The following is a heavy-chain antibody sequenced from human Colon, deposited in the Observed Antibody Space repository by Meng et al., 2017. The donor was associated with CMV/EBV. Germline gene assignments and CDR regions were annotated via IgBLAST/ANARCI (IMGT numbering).Heavy chain of an antibody. J-gene: IGHJ6*02. V-gene: IGHV3-21*01. CDR3: ARRRTLNGPEDYGMDV. CDR2: ISSSSSYI. CDR1: FTFSSYS. D-gene: IGHD2-8*01. Sequence: FTFSSYSINWVRQAPGKGLEWVSSISSSSSYIYYADSVKRRFTISRDNAKNSLYLQMNSLRAEDTAVYYCARRRTLNGPEDYGMDVWGQGTTVTVSS.